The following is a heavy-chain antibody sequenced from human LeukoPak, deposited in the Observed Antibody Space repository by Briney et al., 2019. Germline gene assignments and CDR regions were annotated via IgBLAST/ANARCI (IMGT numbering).Heavy chain of an antibody. CDR2: IKQDGSEK. CDR1: GFTFSSYW. CDR3: ARDTNYYDSSGPSDFDY. V-gene: IGHV3-7*01. J-gene: IGHJ4*02. D-gene: IGHD3-22*01. Sequence: GGSLRLSCAASGFTFSSYWMSWVRQAPGKGLEWVANIKQDGSEKYYVDSVKGRFTISRDNAKNSLYLQMNSLRAEDTAVYYCARDTNYYDSSGPSDFDYWGQGTLVTVSS.